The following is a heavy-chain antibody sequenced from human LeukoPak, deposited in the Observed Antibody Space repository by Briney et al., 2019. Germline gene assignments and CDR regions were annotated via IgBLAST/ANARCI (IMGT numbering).Heavy chain of an antibody. V-gene: IGHV3-48*01. J-gene: IGHJ3*02. CDR1: GFTFSDYE. CDR2: ISSSSSTI. CDR3: ARAKRNGFDI. Sequence: GGSLRLSCAASGFTFSDYEMNWVRQAPGKGLEWVSYISSSSSTIYYADSVKGRFTISRDNAKNSLSLQMNSLRAGDTAVYYCARAKRNGFDIWGQGTTVTVSS.